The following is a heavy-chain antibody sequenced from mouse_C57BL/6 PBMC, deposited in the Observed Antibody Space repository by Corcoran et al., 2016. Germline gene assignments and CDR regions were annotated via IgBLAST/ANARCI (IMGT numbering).Heavy chain of an antibody. D-gene: IGHD2-3*01. CDR1: GYTFTDYY. CDR3: ARYDGYYLDAY. V-gene: IGHV1-26*01. Sequence: EVQLQQSGPELVKPGASVKISCKASGYTFTDYYMNWVKQSHGKSREWIGDINPNNGGTSYNQKVKGKATLTVDKSTSTAHMELRSLTSEDSAVYYCARYDGYYLDAYWGQGTLVTVSA. CDR2: INPNNGGT. J-gene: IGHJ3*01.